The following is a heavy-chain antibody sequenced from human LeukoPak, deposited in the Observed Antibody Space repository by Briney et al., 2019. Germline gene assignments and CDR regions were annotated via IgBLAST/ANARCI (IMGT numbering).Heavy chain of an antibody. Sequence: GGSLRLSCAGSGFALKSYSLSWVRQAPGKGLEWVSSISSTSAYIYYADSVKGRFTISRDNVDNVVYLQMNSLGTEDTAVYYCARVAVSGPTGWFDSWGQGTLVIVSS. V-gene: IGHV3-21*01. J-gene: IGHJ5*01. CDR3: ARVAVSGPTGWFDS. CDR2: ISSTSAYI. CDR1: GFALKSYS. D-gene: IGHD2-8*02.